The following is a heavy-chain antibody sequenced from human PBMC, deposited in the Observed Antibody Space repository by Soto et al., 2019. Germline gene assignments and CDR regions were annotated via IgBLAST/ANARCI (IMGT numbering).Heavy chain of an antibody. V-gene: IGHV3-23*01. Sequence: EVQLLESGGGLVQPGGPLRLSCAASGFTFSSYAMTWVRQAPGKGLEWVSAITGGGDNTYYAESVKGRFTISRDNFKNTLYLQMNSLRDEDTATYYCAKGSKGFDYWGQGTLVTVSS. CDR3: AKGSKGFDY. J-gene: IGHJ4*02. D-gene: IGHD2-2*01. CDR2: ITGGGDNT. CDR1: GFTFSSYA.